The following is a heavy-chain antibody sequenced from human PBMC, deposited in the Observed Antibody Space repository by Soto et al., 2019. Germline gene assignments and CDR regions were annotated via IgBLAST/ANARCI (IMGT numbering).Heavy chain of an antibody. CDR1: GGSISSGDYF. Sequence: SETLSLTCTVSGGSISSGDYFWDWIRQPPGKGLEWIGTVHYTGGTYYSPSLKSRVTISVDTSKNLFSLKMTSASATDTAVYFCAKREDSSRFGGLDIWGQGTAVT. CDR2: VHYTGGT. D-gene: IGHD3-3*01. V-gene: IGHV4-39*01. J-gene: IGHJ6*02. CDR3: AKREDSSRFGGLDI.